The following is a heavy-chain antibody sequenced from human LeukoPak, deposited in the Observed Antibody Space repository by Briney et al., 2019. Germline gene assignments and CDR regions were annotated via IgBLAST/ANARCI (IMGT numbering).Heavy chain of an antibody. CDR1: GGSFGGYY. Sequence: SETLSLTCAVYGGSFGGYYWSWIRQPPGKGLEWIGEINHSGSTNYNPSLKSRVTISVDTSKNQFSLKLSSVTAADTAVYYCARLNVSRYYFDYWGQGTLVTVSS. V-gene: IGHV4-34*01. D-gene: IGHD1-1*01. J-gene: IGHJ4*02. CDR3: ARLNVSRYYFDY. CDR2: INHSGST.